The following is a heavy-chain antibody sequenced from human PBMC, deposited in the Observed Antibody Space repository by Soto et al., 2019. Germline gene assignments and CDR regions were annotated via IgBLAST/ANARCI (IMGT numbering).Heavy chain of an antibody. CDR3: ARVHGSGSYSGAFDI. Sequence: PGGSLRLSCAASGFTFSSYGMHWVRQAPGKGLEWVAVISYDGSNKYYADSVKGRFTISRDNSKNTLYLQMNSLRAEDTAVYYCARVHGSGSYSGAFDIWGQGTMVTV. J-gene: IGHJ3*02. V-gene: IGHV3-30*03. CDR2: ISYDGSNK. CDR1: GFTFSSYG. D-gene: IGHD3-10*01.